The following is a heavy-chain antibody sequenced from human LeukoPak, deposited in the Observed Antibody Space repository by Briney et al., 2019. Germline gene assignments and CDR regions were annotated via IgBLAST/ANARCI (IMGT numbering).Heavy chain of an antibody. CDR3: ARDYGADNGFDY. J-gene: IGHJ4*02. CDR1: GGSISSGSYY. V-gene: IGHV4-61*02. D-gene: IGHD4-17*01. Sequence: PSQILSLTCTVSGGSISSGSYYWSWIRQPAGKGLEWIGRIYTSGSTNYNPSLKSRVTISVDTSKNQVSLKLSSVTAADTAVYYCARDYGADNGFDYWGQGTLVTVSS. CDR2: IYTSGST.